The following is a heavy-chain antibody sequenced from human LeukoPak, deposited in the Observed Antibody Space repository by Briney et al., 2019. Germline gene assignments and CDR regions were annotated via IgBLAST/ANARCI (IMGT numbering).Heavy chain of an antibody. V-gene: IGHV1-18*01. J-gene: IGHJ4*02. CDR3: ARDRSSRITMVRGVITDY. D-gene: IGHD3-10*01. CDR1: GYTFTSYG. CDR2: ISAYNGNT. Sequence: ASVKVSCKASGYTFTSYGISWVRQAPGQGLEWMGWISAYNGNTNYAQKLQGRVTMTTDTSTSTAYMELRSLRSDDTAVYYCARDRSSRITMVRGVITDYWGQGTLVTVSS.